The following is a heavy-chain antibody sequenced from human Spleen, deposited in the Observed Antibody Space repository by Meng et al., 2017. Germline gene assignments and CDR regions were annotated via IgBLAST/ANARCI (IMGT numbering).Heavy chain of an antibody. D-gene: IGHD3-10*01. CDR3: ARAGREDFDY. V-gene: IGHV3-21*04. J-gene: IGHJ4*02. Sequence: GGSLRLSCAASGFTFSYYSMNWVRQAPGKGLEWVSSISSDSSYIYYANSVKGRFTISRDNAKNSLYLQMNSLRAEDTAVYYCARAGREDFDYWGQGTLVTVSS. CDR1: GFTFSYYS. CDR2: ISSDSSYI.